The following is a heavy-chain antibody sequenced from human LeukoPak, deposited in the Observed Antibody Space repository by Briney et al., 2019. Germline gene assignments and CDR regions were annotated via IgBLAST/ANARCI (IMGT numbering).Heavy chain of an antibody. CDR1: GFTFSSYG. V-gene: IGHV3-33*01. J-gene: IGHJ6*04. Sequence: PGRSLRLSCAASGFTFSSYGMHWVRRAPGKGLEWVAVIWDDGSNKYYADSVRGRFTISRDNSENTLYLKINSLRDEDTAVYYCARDLLPNMVRAVIITPQYYHYGMDVWGKGTTVTVSS. CDR3: ARDLLPNMVRAVIITPQYYHYGMDV. CDR2: IWDDGSNK. D-gene: IGHD3-10*01.